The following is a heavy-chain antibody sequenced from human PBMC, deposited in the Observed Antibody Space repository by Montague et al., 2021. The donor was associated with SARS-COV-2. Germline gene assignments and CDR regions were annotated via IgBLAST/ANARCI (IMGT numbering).Heavy chain of an antibody. V-gene: IGHV4-39*07. J-gene: IGHJ1*01. D-gene: IGHD1-1*01. CDR3: ASSPLRTSGANWYDKYFQH. Sequence: LRLSCTVSGGSISVSSYYWVWIRQPPGKGLEWIGSIYYGGTADYNPSLKSRVTISVDTSNNQFSLKLTSLTAADTAVYSCASSPLRTSGANWYDKYFQHWGQGTRVTVSS. CDR1: GGSISVSSYY. CDR2: IYYGGTA.